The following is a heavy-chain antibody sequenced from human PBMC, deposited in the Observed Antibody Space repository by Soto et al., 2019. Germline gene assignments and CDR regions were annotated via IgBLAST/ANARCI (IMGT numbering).Heavy chain of an antibody. V-gene: IGHV1-46*01. CDR1: GYTFTSYY. CDR3: ARGYCTATICDPWFDP. CDR2: INPSGGST. Sequence: GASVKVSCKASGYTFTSYYMHWVRQAPGQGLEWMGIINPSGGSTSYAQKFQGRVTMTRDTSITTAYLQWSSLKASDTAMYYCARGYCTATICDPWFDPWGQGTLVTVSS. D-gene: IGHD2-8*02. J-gene: IGHJ5*02.